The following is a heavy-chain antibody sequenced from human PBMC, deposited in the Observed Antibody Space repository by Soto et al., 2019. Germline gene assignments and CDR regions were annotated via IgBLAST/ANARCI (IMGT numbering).Heavy chain of an antibody. D-gene: IGHD6-19*01. J-gene: IGHJ4*02. CDR1: GGTFSSYA. V-gene: IGHV1-69*13. CDR3: ASTSSSGWSD. CDR2: IIPIFGTA. Sequence: GASVKVSCKASGGTFSSYAISWVRQAPGQGLEWMGGIIPIFGTANYAQQFQGRVTITADESTSTAYMELSSLRSEYTAVYYCASTSSSGWSDWGQGTLVTVSS.